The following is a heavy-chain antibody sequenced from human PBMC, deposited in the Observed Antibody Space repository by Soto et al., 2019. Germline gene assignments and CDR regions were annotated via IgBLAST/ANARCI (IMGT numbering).Heavy chain of an antibody. CDR1: GGTFSSYA. V-gene: IGHV1-69*01. CDR2: IIPIFGTA. CDR3: AHNPYSGYENHYYYYGMDV. J-gene: IGHJ6*02. D-gene: IGHD5-12*01. Sequence: QVQLVQSGAEVKKPGSSVKVSCKASGGTFSSYAISWVRQAPGQGLEWMGGIIPIFGTANYAQKFQGRVTITADESTSTAYMGLSSLRSEDTAVYYCAHNPYSGYENHYYYYGMDVWGQGTTVTVSS.